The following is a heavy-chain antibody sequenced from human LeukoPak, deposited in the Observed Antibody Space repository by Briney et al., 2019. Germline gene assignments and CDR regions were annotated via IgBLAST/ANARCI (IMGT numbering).Heavy chain of an antibody. D-gene: IGHD4/OR15-4a*01. V-gene: IGHV3-23*01. CDR2: ISGSGGST. J-gene: IGHJ2*01. Sequence: GGSLRLSCAASGFSFSSSAMTWVRQAPGKGLEWVSGISGSGGSTYDADSVKGRFSISRDNSKNTLDLQMNSLRVEDTAVYYCAKVTMVGWYFDLWGRGTLVTVSS. CDR3: AKVTMVGWYFDL. CDR1: GFSFSSSA.